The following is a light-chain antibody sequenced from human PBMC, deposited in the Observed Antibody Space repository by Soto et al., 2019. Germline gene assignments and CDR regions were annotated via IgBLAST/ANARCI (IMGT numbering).Light chain of an antibody. J-gene: IGKJ1*01. CDR1: QGIRNY. CDR2: AAS. Sequence: AIQMTQSPSSLSASEGDRVTITCRASQGIRNYLGWYQQKPGKAPKLLIYAASSLQSGVPSRFSGSGSGTDFTLTISSLQPEDFATYYCQHYNSYSEAFGPGTKVDIK. V-gene: IGKV1-6*01. CDR3: QHYNSYSEA.